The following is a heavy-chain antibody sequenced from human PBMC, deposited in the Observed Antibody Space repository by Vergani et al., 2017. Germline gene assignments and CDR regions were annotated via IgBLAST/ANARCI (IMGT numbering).Heavy chain of an antibody. CDR1: GGSISSGSYY. D-gene: IGHD6-19*01. CDR3: ARDAGIAVAGTSWFDP. Sequence: QVQLQESGPGLVKPSQTLSLTCTVSGGSISSGSYYWSWIRQPAGKGLEWIGRIYTSGSTNYNPSLKSRVTMSVDTSKNQFSLKLSSVTAADTAVYYCARDAGIAVAGTSWFDPWGQGTLVTVSS. V-gene: IGHV4-61*02. J-gene: IGHJ5*02. CDR2: IYTSGST.